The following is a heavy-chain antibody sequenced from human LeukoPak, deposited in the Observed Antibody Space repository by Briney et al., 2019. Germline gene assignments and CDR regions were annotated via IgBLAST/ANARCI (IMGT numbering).Heavy chain of an antibody. CDR2: IYYSGST. CDR3: ARWYYDFWSGYHHYFDY. CDR1: GGSISSGDYY. J-gene: IGHJ4*02. D-gene: IGHD3-3*01. Sequence: SETLSLTCTVSGGSISSGDYYWSWIRQPPGKGLEWIGYIYYSGSTYYNPSLKSRVTISVDTSKNQFSLKLSSVTAADTAVYYCARWYYDFWSGYHHYFDYWGQGTLVTVSS. V-gene: IGHV4-30-4*08.